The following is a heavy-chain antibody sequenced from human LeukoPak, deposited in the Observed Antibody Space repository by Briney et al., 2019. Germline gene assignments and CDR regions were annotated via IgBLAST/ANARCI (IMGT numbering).Heavy chain of an antibody. V-gene: IGHV1-18*01. J-gene: IGHJ6*03. Sequence: ASVKVSCKASGYTFTSYGISWVRQAPGQGLEWMGWISAYNGDTEYAQNLKGRVTMTTDTSTSTAYMELRSLSSDDTAVYYCARAGGYYSRRGTDYMDVWGKGTTVTVSS. D-gene: IGHD2-21*02. CDR2: ISAYNGDT. CDR3: ARAGGYYSRRGTDYMDV. CDR1: GYTFTSYG.